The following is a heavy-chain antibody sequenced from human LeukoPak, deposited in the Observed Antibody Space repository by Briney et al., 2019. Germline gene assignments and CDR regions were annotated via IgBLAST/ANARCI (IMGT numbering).Heavy chain of an antibody. D-gene: IGHD3-16*02. V-gene: IGHV1-2*02. CDR3: ARVNRGMITFGGVIAPGDAFDI. CDR1: GYTFTAYY. CDR2: INAKSDGT. Sequence: ASVMVSCKASGYTFTAYYMYWVRQAPGQGLEWMGWINAKSDGTNYAQKFQGRVTMTRDTSISTAYMELSRLRSDDTAVYYCARVNRGMITFGGVIAPGDAFDIWGQGTMVTVSS. J-gene: IGHJ3*02.